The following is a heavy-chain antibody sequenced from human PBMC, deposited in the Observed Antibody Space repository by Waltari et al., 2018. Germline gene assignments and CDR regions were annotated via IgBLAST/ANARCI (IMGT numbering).Heavy chain of an antibody. J-gene: IGHJ6*03. Sequence: QVQLVQSGAEVKKPGSSVKVSCKASGGTFSSYAISWVRQAPGQGLEWMGGIIPIFGTANYAQKFQGRVTITTDESTSTAYMELSSLRSEDTAVYYCARGPYDSSGYYYYYYYMDVWGKVTTVTVSS. CDR2: IIPIFGTA. D-gene: IGHD3-22*01. CDR3: ARGPYDSSGYYYYYYYMDV. V-gene: IGHV1-69*05. CDR1: GGTFSSYA.